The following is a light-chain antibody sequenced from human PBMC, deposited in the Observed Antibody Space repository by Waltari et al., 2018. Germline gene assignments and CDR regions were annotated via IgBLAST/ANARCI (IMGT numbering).Light chain of an antibody. CDR2: GAS. V-gene: IGKV3-11*01. Sequence: EIVLTQSPATLSLSPGERATLSCRASQSVSTYLAWYQPKPGQVPRLLSYGASNRATGIPARFSGSGSGTDFTLTISSLEPEDFAVYYCQQRISWLGWTFGQGTKVEIK. CDR3: QQRISWLGWT. CDR1: QSVSTY. J-gene: IGKJ1*01.